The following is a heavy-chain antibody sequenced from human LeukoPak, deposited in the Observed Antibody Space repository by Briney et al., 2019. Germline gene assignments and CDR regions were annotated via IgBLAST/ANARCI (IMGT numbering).Heavy chain of an antibody. CDR2: INSDESST. CDR3: ARGAKLDYWYFDL. V-gene: IGHV3-74*01. Sequence: PGGSLRLSCAASGFSFSSYWMHWVRQAPGKGLVWVSRINSDESSTRYADSVKGRFTISRDHAKNTLYLQMNSLRAEDTAVYYCARGAKLDYWYFDLWGRGTLVTVSS. CDR1: GFSFSSYW. J-gene: IGHJ2*01. D-gene: IGHD1-1*01.